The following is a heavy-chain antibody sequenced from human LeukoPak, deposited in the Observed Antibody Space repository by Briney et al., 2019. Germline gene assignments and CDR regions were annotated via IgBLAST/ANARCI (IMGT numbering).Heavy chain of an antibody. CDR2: IYTSGST. J-gene: IGHJ6*03. D-gene: IGHD5-18*01. CDR1: GGSISSYY. CDR3: ARDGDRYSYGTNPPYYYYYMDV. Sequence: SETLSLTCTVSGGSISSYYWSWIRQPAGKGLEWIGGIYTSGSTNYNPSLKSRVTMSVDTSKNQFSLKLSSVTAADTAVYYCARDGDRYSYGTNPPYYYYYMDVWGKGTTVTVSS. V-gene: IGHV4-4*07.